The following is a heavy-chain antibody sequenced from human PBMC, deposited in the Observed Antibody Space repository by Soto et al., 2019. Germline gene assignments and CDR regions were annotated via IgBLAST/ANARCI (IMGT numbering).Heavy chain of an antibody. Sequence: QVQLQESGPGLVKPSQTLSLTCTVSGGSISSGGYYWSWIRQHPGKGLEWIGYIYYSGSTYYNPSLKSRVTISVDTSKNQFYLKLSSVTAADTDVYYCARGKDRGGVTPCGDFDYWGQGTLVTVSS. D-gene: IGHD2-8*02. V-gene: IGHV4-31*03. CDR3: ARGKDRGGVTPCGDFDY. CDR1: GGSISSGGYY. CDR2: IYYSGST. J-gene: IGHJ4*02.